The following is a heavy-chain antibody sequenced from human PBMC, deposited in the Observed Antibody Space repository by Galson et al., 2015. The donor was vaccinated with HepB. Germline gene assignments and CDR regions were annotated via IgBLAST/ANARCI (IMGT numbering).Heavy chain of an antibody. Sequence: SVKVSCKASGYTFTSYYMHWVRQAPGQGLEWMGIINPSGGSTSYAQKFQGRVTMTRDTSTSTVYMELSSLRSEDTAVYYCARDRTPEYPTNPWAFDYWGQGTLVTVSS. CDR1: GYTFTSYY. J-gene: IGHJ4*02. CDR2: INPSGGST. D-gene: IGHD2/OR15-2a*01. CDR3: ARDRTPEYPTNPWAFDY. V-gene: IGHV1-46*03.